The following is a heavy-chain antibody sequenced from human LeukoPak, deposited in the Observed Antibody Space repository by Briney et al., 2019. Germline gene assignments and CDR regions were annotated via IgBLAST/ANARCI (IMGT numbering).Heavy chain of an antibody. D-gene: IGHD3-22*01. CDR2: ISYDGSNK. V-gene: IGHV3-30*18. J-gene: IGHJ6*02. Sequence: PGGSLRLSCAASGFTFSSYGMYWVRQAPGKGLGWVAVISYDGSNKYYADSVKGRFTISRDNSKNTLYLQMNSLRAEDTAVYYCAKDRITMIVAPYYYGMDVWGQGTTVTVSS. CDR3: AKDRITMIVAPYYYGMDV. CDR1: GFTFSSYG.